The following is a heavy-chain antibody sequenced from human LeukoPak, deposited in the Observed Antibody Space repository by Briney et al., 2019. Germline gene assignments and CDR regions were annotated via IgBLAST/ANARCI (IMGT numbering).Heavy chain of an antibody. CDR2: IKQDGSEK. CDR3: ARNYGGSSDC. V-gene: IGHV3-7*05. CDR1: GFTFSSNW. D-gene: IGHD4-23*01. J-gene: IGHJ4*02. Sequence: GGSLRLSCAASGFTFSSNWMSWVRQAPGKGLEWVANIKQDGSEKYYVGSVKGRFTISRDNAKNSLYLQMNSLRGEDTAVYYCARNYGGSSDCWGQGTLVTVSS.